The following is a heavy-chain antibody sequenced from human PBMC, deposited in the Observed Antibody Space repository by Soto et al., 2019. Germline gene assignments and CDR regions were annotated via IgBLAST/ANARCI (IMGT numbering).Heavy chain of an antibody. V-gene: IGHV4-39*01. J-gene: IGHJ5*01. CDR2: VYYSGGA. Sequence: CETLSLTCAVSGVSIHNSPSFWGWIRQPHGKGLEFIGSVYYSGGANYNPSLKSRVTVSIDTSNNQFSLRVNSVTAADTAVYYCGLFVEGPTPHTDFDSWGQGILLTVSS. CDR3: GLFVEGPTPHTDFDS. CDR1: GVSIHNSPSF. D-gene: IGHD2-21*01.